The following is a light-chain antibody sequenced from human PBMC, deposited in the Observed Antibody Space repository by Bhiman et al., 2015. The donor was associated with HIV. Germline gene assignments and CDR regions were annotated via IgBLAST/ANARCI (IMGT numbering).Light chain of an antibody. CDR3: SSYAGRDVVI. CDR2: DNT. CDR1: SSNIGTDSG. Sequence: QSVLTQPPSVSGAPGQRVTISCTGSSSNIGTDSGVHWYQQIPGEAPKLIIYDNTQRPSGVPDRFSASKSGTSASLAITGLQAEDEADYYCSSYAGRDVVIFGGGTKLTVL. V-gene: IGLV1-40*01. J-gene: IGLJ2*01.